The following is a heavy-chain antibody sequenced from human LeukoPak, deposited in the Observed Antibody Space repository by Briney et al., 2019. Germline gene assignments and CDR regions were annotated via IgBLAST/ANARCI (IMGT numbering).Heavy chain of an antibody. CDR2: IYYSGST. Sequence: SETLSLTCTVSGGSISSYYWSWIRQPPGKGLEWIGYIYYSGSTNYNPSLKSRVTISVDTSKNRFSLKLGSVTAADTAVYYCAREVPYYGSGVVYYMDVWGKGTTVTISS. D-gene: IGHD3-10*01. CDR1: GGSISSYY. CDR3: AREVPYYGSGVVYYMDV. V-gene: IGHV4-59*01. J-gene: IGHJ6*03.